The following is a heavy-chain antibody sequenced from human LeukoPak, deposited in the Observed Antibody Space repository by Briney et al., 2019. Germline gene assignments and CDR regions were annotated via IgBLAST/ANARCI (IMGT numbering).Heavy chain of an antibody. Sequence: PSETLSLTCAVYGGSFSGYYWSWIRQPPGKGLEWIGEINHSGSTNYNPSLKSRVTISVDTSKNQFSLKLSSVTAADTAVYYCARGPNYYDSSGYLDYWGQGTLVTVSS. J-gene: IGHJ4*02. V-gene: IGHV4-34*01. CDR3: ARGPNYYDSSGYLDY. D-gene: IGHD3-22*01. CDR2: INHSGST. CDR1: GGSFSGYY.